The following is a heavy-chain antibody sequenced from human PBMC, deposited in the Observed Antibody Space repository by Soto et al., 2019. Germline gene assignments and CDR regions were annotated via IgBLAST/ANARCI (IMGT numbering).Heavy chain of an antibody. CDR1: GGTFSSYA. CDR2: IIPIFGTA. Sequence: SVKVSCKASGGTFSSYAISWVRQAPGQGLEWMGGIIPIFGTANYAQKFQGRDTITADESTSTAYMELSSLRSEDTAVYYCARDLSSSTNYGYYYYYGMDVWGQGTTVTVSS. CDR3: ARDLSSSTNYGYYYYYGMDV. V-gene: IGHV1-69*13. J-gene: IGHJ6*02. D-gene: IGHD2-2*01.